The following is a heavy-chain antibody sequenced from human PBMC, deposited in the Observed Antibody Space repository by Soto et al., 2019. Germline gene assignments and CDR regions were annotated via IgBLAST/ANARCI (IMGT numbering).Heavy chain of an antibody. D-gene: IGHD1-26*01. CDR3: AREGIVGATRGYYFDY. V-gene: IGHV3-30-3*01. J-gene: IGHJ4*02. CDR1: GFTFSNYA. Sequence: VHLVESGGGVVQPGRALRLSCAASGFTFSNYAMHWVRQAPGKGLEWVAFTSYDGSDKYYADSVRGRFTISRDNSRNTHYLQMNSLRPEDTAVYYCAREGIVGATRGYYFDYWGQGTLVTVSS. CDR2: TSYDGSDK.